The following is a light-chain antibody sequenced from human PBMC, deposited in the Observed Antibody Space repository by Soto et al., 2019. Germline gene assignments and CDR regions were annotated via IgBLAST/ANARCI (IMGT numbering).Light chain of an antibody. CDR2: AAY. CDR1: QDVSDY. CDR3: QYLNGAPTIP. J-gene: IGKJ5*01. Sequence: DIQLTQSPSFLSASVGDRVTITCRASQDVSDYLAWYQHAPGKAPNLLIYAAYTLQSGVPSRFSGSGSGTEFSLTITSLQPEDFATYYCQYLNGAPTIPFGQGTRLDVK. V-gene: IGKV1-9*01.